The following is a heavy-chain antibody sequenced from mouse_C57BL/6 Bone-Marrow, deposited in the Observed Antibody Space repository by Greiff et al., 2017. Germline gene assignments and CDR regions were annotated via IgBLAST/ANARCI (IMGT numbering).Heavy chain of an antibody. CDR2: IWSGGST. D-gene: IGHD2-3*01. V-gene: IGHV2-2*01. CDR1: GFSLTSDG. J-gene: IGHJ3*01. Sequence: QVQLQESGPGLVQPSQSLSITCTVSGFSLTSDGVHWVRQSPGKGLEWLGVIWSGGSTDYNAAFISRLSISKDNSKSQVFFKMNSLQADDTAIYYCARNEIYDGDSYADWGQGTLVTVSA. CDR3: ARNEIYDGDSYAD.